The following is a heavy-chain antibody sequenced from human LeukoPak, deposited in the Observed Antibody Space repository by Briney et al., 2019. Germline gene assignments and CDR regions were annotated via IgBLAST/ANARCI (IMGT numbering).Heavy chain of an antibody. D-gene: IGHD2-2*01. CDR1: GFTFSSYA. CDR2: ISFDGSAK. J-gene: IGHJ4*02. CDR3: AKPFLSGYCSSTSCALYGEFDF. V-gene: IGHV3-30*01. Sequence: GGSLRLSCAASGFTFSSYAMHWVRQAPGKGLEWVAVISFDGSAKYYADSVNGRFTISRDNSKKMLYLQMDSLRAEDTAVYYCAKPFLSGYCSSTSCALYGEFDFWGQGTLVTVSS.